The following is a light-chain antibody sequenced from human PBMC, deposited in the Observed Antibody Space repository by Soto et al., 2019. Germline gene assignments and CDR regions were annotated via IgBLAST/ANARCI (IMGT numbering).Light chain of an antibody. V-gene: IGLV1-47*01. Sequence: QSAVSQPPSASGTPGQRVTVSCSGSSSNIGRNYVYWYQQFPGTAPKLLIFKNDQRPSGVPDRFSGSKSGTSASLAISGLRSEDEADYYCATWDASLSGWVFGGGTKLPVL. CDR3: ATWDASLSGWV. CDR1: SSNIGRNY. CDR2: KND. J-gene: IGLJ3*02.